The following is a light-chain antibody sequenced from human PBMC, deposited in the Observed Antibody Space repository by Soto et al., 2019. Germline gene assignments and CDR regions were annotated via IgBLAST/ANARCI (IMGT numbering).Light chain of an antibody. CDR2: LGS. Sequence: IVMTQSPLSLPVTPGEPASISCRSSQSLLHTSGNNYLDWYLQKPGQSPQLLIYLGSNRASGVPDRCSGSGSGTDFILKINRVEAEDAGVYYCMQTLQDPPTFGQGTKLEV. J-gene: IGKJ1*01. V-gene: IGKV2-28*01. CDR1: QSLLHTSGNNY. CDR3: MQTLQDPPT.